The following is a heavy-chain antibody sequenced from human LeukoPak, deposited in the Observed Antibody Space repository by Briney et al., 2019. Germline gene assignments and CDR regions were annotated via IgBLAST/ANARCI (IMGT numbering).Heavy chain of an antibody. V-gene: IGHV3-48*01. Sequence: GSLRLSCAASGFTFSSHSMNWVRQAPGKGLEWVSYISSSSSTIYYADSVKGRFTISRDNAKNSLYLQMNSLRAEDTAVYYCARGAYYYEDWGQGTLVTVSS. J-gene: IGHJ4*02. D-gene: IGHD3-22*01. CDR3: ARGAYYYED. CDR2: ISSSSSTI. CDR1: GFTFSSHS.